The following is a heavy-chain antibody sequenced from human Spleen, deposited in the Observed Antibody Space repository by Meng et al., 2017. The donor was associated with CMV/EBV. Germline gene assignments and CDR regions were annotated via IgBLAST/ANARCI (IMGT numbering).Heavy chain of an antibody. V-gene: IGHV1-2*02. CDR2: INSNSGGT. CDR3: ARDSSSSGMPLDY. Sequence: ASVKVSCKASGYTFTGYYMHWVRQAPGQGLEWMGWINSNSGGTANAQKFQGRVTITTDESTSTAYMELSSLRSEDTAVYYCARDSSSSGMPLDYWGQGTLVTVSS. D-gene: IGHD6-6*01. CDR1: GYTFTGYY. J-gene: IGHJ4*02.